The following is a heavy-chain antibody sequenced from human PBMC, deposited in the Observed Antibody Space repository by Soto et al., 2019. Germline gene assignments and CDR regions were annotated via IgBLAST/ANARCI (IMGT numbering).Heavy chain of an antibody. V-gene: IGHV1-8*01. CDR1: GYTFTSYD. J-gene: IGHJ6*02. CDR3: ARGRVWIAAADYGMDV. D-gene: IGHD6-13*01. Sequence: ASVRVSCKASGYTFTSYDINRVRQATGQGLELMGWMNPNSGNTGYAQKFQGRVTMTRNTSISTAYMELSSLRSEDTAVYYCARGRVWIAAADYGMDVWGQGTTVTVYS. CDR2: MNPNSGNT.